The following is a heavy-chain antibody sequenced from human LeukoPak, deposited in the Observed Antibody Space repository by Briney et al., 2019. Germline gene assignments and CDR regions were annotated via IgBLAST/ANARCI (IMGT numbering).Heavy chain of an antibody. CDR1: GGSVFSGNYY. D-gene: IGHD3-10*01. CDR3: ARQRGYGSGSYYPYYFDY. V-gene: IGHV4-61*01. Sequence: SETLSLTCTVSGGSVFSGNYYWSWIRQPPGKGLEWIGYVYYSGSTNYNPSLKSRVTMSVDTSKSQFSLKLSSVTAADTAVYYCARQRGYGSGSYYPYYFDYWGQGTLVTVSS. J-gene: IGHJ4*02. CDR2: VYYSGST.